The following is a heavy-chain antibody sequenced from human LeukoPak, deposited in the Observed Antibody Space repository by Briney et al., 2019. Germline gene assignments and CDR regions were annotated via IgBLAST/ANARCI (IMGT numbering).Heavy chain of an antibody. CDR3: ARRIVGADYMDL. V-gene: IGHV6-1*01. CDR2: TYYASKWYN. J-gene: IGHJ6*03. Sequence: SHTLSHTCAISGDSVSSNSATWNWIRHSPSRGLEWLGRTYYASKWYNDYAVSVKSRIAINPDTSKNQFSLQLNSVTPEDTAVYYCARRIVGADYMDLWGKGTTVTVSS. D-gene: IGHD1-26*01. CDR1: GDSVSSNSAT.